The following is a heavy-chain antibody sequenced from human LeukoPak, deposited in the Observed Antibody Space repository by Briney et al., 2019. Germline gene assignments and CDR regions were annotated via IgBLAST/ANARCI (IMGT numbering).Heavy chain of an antibody. J-gene: IGHJ4*02. CDR2: IHHSGST. V-gene: IGHV4-4*02. D-gene: IGHD3-10*01. CDR1: GGSISSCNW. Sequence: PSETLSLTCAVSGGSISSCNWWSWVRQPPGKGLEWIGEIHHSGSTNYNPSLKSRVTISVDTSKNQFSLKLSSVTAADTAVYYCARHCMVRGRIFDYWGQGTLVTVSS. CDR3: ARHCMVRGRIFDY.